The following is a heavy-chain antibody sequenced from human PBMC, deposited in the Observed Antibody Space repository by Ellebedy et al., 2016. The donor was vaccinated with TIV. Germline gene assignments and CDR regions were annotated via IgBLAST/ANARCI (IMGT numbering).Heavy chain of an antibody. J-gene: IGHJ5*02. CDR1: GFTFSDYY. Sequence: GESLKISCAASGFTFSDYYMIWIRQAPGKGLAWVSYIRNSGSTIYYADSVKGRFTISRKNAKNSLSLLMNSLRAEDTDVYYSARDARFIDQQHNWFDPWGQGTLVTVSS. CDR3: ARDARFIDQQHNWFDP. D-gene: IGHD2-2*01. V-gene: IGHV3-11*01. CDR2: IRNSGSTI.